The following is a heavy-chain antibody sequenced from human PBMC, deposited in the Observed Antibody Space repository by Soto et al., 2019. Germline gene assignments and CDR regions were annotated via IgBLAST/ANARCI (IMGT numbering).Heavy chain of an antibody. CDR1: GVSVSSGSYY. D-gene: IGHD3-22*01. CDR3: ARVGYDSSGYRWYYFDY. J-gene: IGHJ4*02. V-gene: IGHV4-61*01. CDR2: IYYSGST. Sequence: SETLSLTCTVSGVSVSSGSYYWSWIRQPPGKGLEWIGYIYYSGSTNYNPSLKSRVTISVDTSKNQFSLKLSSVTAADTAVYYCARVGYDSSGYRWYYFDYWGQGTLVTVSS.